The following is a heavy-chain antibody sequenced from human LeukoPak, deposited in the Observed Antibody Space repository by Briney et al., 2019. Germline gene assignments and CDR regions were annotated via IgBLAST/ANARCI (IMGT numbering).Heavy chain of an antibody. V-gene: IGHV3-74*01. D-gene: IGHD6-6*01. Sequence: GGSLRLSCAASGSTFSSYWMHWVRQAPGKGLVWVSRIGSDGSSTNYADSVKGRFTISRDNAKNTLYLQMNSLRAEDTAVYYCTRESSSSYYYGLDVWGQGTTVTVSS. CDR2: IGSDGSST. J-gene: IGHJ6*02. CDR1: GSTFSSYW. CDR3: TRESSSSYYYGLDV.